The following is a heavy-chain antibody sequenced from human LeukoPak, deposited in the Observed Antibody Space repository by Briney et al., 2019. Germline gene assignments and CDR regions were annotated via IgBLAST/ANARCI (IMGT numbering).Heavy chain of an antibody. CDR2: IIPLFNTP. D-gene: IGHD2-15*01. Sequence: GASVKVSCKASGYTFTSYYMHWVRQAPRQGLEWMGGIIPLFNTPNYAQKFQGRVSITADKSTNTTYMELSSLTSEDTAVYYCTRAGIPGYCSAATCSNWFDPWGQGTLVTVSS. J-gene: IGHJ5*02. CDR3: TRAGIPGYCSAATCSNWFDP. CDR1: GYTFTSYY. V-gene: IGHV1-69*06.